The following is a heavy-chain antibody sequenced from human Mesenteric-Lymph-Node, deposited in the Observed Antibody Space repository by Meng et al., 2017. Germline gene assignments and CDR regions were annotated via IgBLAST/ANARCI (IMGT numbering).Heavy chain of an antibody. D-gene: IGHD6-19*01. Sequence: GESLKISCAASGFTFSSYAMHWVRQAPGNGLEWVAIISYNGSNKYYADSVKGRFTISRDNSKNTLYLQMNSLRAEDTAVYHCTRDLQWLGYFDYWGQGTLVTVSS. CDR2: ISYNGSNK. CDR3: TRDLQWLGYFDY. J-gene: IGHJ4*02. CDR1: GFTFSSYA. V-gene: IGHV3-30*04.